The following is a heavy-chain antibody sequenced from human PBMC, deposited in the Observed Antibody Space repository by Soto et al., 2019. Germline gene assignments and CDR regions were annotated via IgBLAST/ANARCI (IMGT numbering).Heavy chain of an antibody. Sequence: DVQLVESGGGLVQPGGSLRLACAASGFTFSDHYMDWVRQAPGKGLEWGGRIRNKANSYTTEYAASVKGRFSISRDESKTSLYLQMNGLKTEDTAVYFCARISTRYFFDYWGQGTLVTVSS. V-gene: IGHV3-72*01. CDR1: GFTFSDHY. J-gene: IGHJ4*02. CDR2: IRNKANSYTT. CDR3: ARISTRYFFDY.